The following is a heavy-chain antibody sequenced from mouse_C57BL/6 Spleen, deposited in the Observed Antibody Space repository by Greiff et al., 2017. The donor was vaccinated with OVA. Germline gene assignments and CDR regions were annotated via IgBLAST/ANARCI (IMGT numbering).Heavy chain of an antibody. J-gene: IGHJ4*01. CDR3: ASRYSNLYAMDY. CDR2: IYPSDSET. Sequence: QVQLQQPGAELVRPGSSVKLSCKASGYTFTSYWMDWVKQRPGQGLEWIGNIYPSDSETHYNQKFKDKATLTVDKSSSTAYMQLSSLTSEDSAVYYCASRYSNLYAMDYWGQGTSVTVSS. V-gene: IGHV1-61*01. D-gene: IGHD2-5*01. CDR1: GYTFTSYW.